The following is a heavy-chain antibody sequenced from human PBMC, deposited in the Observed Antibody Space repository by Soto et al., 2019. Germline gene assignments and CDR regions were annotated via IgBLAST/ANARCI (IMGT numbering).Heavy chain of an antibody. CDR2: ISYDGSNK. CDR1: GFTFSSYA. V-gene: IGHV3-30-3*01. CDR3: ARVGRAWIQLWSLDY. J-gene: IGHJ4*02. Sequence: QVQLVESGGGVVQPGRSLRLSCAASGFTFSSYAMHWVRQAPGKGLEWVAVISYDGSNKYYADSVKGRFTISRDNSQNTLYRQMNSLRAEDTAVYYCARVGRAWIQLWSLDYWGQGTLVTVSS. D-gene: IGHD5-18*01.